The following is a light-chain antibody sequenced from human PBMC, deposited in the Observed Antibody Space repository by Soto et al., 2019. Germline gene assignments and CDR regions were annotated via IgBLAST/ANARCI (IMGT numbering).Light chain of an antibody. CDR1: QSVSSTY. V-gene: IGKV3-20*01. J-gene: IGKJ5*01. CDR3: QQYGGSMT. Sequence: EIVLTQSPGTLSLSPGDGATLSCRASQSVSSTYLAWYQQKPGQAPRLLIYGASNRATGIPDRFIGSGSGTDFALTMTRLEPEDFAVYYCQQYGGSMTFGQGTRLEIE. CDR2: GAS.